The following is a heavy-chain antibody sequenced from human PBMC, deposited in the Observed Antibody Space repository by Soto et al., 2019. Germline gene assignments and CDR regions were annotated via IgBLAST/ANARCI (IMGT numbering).Heavy chain of an antibody. D-gene: IGHD5-18*01. CDR3: SSRRDWTAVAPLDY. CDR2: IRGKRGNDGT. J-gene: IGHJ4*02. V-gene: IGHV3-73*02. CDR1: GFAFSDSA. Sequence: EVQLVESGGGLVQPGGSLKLSCAASGFAFSDSAMHWVRQASGKGLEWIGRIRGKRGNDGTAYAASVKGRFTISRDDSKTTTYMQMNSLKIEDTAVYYCSSRRDWTAVAPLDYWGQGTLVTVSS.